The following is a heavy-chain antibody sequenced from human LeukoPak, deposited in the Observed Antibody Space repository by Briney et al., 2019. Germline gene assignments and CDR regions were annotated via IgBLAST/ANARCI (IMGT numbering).Heavy chain of an antibody. CDR3: ARCSRDYMDV. Sequence: SETLSLTCTVSGGSITSYYWSWIRQPPGKGLEWIGYIYYSGSTNYNPSLKSRVTISVDTSKNQFSLKLSSVTAADTAVYYCARCSRDYMDVWGKGTTVTVSS. CDR2: IYYSGST. V-gene: IGHV4-59*12. J-gene: IGHJ6*03. CDR1: GGSITSYY. D-gene: IGHD3-10*02.